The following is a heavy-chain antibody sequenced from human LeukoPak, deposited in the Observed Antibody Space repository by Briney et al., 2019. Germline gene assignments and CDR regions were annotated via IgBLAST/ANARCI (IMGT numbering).Heavy chain of an antibody. Sequence: SETLSLTCTVTGGSIRSYYWSWIRQPAGKGLEWIGRLYTSGSTNYNPSLKSRLTISVDTSKNQFSLKLSSVTAADTAVYYCARELGYDAFDIWGQGTMVTVSS. CDR2: LYTSGST. J-gene: IGHJ3*02. CDR1: GGSIRSYY. D-gene: IGHD7-27*01. CDR3: ARELGYDAFDI. V-gene: IGHV4-4*07.